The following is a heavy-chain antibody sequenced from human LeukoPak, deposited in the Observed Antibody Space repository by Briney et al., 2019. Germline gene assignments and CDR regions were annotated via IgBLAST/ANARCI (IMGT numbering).Heavy chain of an antibody. CDR1: GFTFSQYW. Sequence: GGSLRLSCAASGFTFSQYWMSWVRQAPGKGLEWVANIKPDGSEKHYVDSVKGRFSISRDNTKNSLFLQISSLRGEDAAVYYCAREPPQLWIDNWGQGTRVIVSS. CDR2: IKPDGSEK. CDR3: AREPPQLWIDN. D-gene: IGHD5-18*01. J-gene: IGHJ4*02. V-gene: IGHV3-7*01.